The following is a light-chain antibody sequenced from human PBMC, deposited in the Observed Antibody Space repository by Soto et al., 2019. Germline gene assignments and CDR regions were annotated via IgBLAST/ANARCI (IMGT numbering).Light chain of an antibody. CDR1: QSVSSN. J-gene: IGKJ5*01. CDR2: GAS. CDR3: QQYGSSPNT. Sequence: EIVMTQSPATLSVSPGERATLSCRASQSVSSNLAWYQQKPGQAPRLLIYGASSRATGIPDRFSGSGSGTDFTLTISRLEPEDFAVYYCQQYGSSPNTFGQRSRLEIK. V-gene: IGKV3-20*01.